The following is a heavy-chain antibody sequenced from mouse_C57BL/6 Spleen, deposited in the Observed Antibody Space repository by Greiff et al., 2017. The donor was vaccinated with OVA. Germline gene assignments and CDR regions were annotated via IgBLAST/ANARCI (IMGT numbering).Heavy chain of an antibody. CDR2: LYPGDGDT. D-gene: IGHD1-1*01. CDR3: ARSLITTVIATEYFGG. J-gene: IGHJ1*03. CDR1: GYAFSSSW. Sequence: QVQLQQSGPELVKPGASVKISCKASGYAFSSSWMNWVKQRPGKGLEWIGRLYPGDGDTNYNGKFKGKATLTADKSSSTAYMQLSSLTSEGSAVYFCARSLITTVIATEYFGGWGTGTTGTV. V-gene: IGHV1-82*01.